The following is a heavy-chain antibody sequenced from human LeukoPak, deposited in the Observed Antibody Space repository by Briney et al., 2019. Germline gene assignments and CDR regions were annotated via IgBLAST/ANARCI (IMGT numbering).Heavy chain of an antibody. CDR2: IYYSGST. Sequence: SETLSLTCTVSGGSISSYYWSWIRQPPGKGLEWIGYIYYSGSTNYNPSLKSRVTISVDTSKNQFSLKLSSVTAADTAVYYCASGGGGYSYGIDYWGQGTLVTVSS. J-gene: IGHJ4*02. CDR3: ASGGGGYSYGIDY. V-gene: IGHV4-59*01. D-gene: IGHD5-18*01. CDR1: GGSISSYY.